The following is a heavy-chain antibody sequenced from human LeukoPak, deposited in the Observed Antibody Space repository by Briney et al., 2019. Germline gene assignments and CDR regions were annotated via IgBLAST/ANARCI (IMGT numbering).Heavy chain of an antibody. V-gene: IGHV1-8*01. CDR1: GYTFTSYE. J-gene: IGHJ5*02. CDR3: ARGLPEYIVVVVAALNWFDP. CDR2: KNPNSGNT. D-gene: IGHD2-15*01. Sequence: GASVKVSCKASGYTFTSYEINWVRQATGQGLEWMGCKNPNSGNTGYAQKFQGRVTMTRNTSISTAYMELSSLRSEDTAVYYCARGLPEYIVVVVAALNWFDPWGQGTLVTVSS.